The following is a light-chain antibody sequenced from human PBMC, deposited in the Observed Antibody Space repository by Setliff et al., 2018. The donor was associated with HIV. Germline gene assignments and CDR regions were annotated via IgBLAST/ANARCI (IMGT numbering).Light chain of an antibody. J-gene: IGLJ1*01. CDR3: SSYTSSITSV. V-gene: IGLV2-14*03. Sequence: QSVLTQPASVSGSPGQSITISCTGTSSDVGGYNYVSWYQQHPGKAPKLMIYDVSNRPSGVSNRFSGSKSGNTAPLTISGLQAEDEADYYCSSYTSSITSVFGTGTKAPS. CDR2: DVS. CDR1: SSDVGGYNY.